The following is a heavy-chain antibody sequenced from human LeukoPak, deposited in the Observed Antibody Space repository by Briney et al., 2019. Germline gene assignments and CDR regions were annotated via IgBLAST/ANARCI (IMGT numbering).Heavy chain of an antibody. J-gene: IGHJ5*02. CDR3: ARRITMIVVVYNWFDP. CDR1: GGSFSGYY. Sequence: PSETLSLTCAVYGGSFSGYYWSWIRQPPGKGLEWIGEINHSGSTNYNPSLKSLVTISVDTSKNQFSLKLSSVTAADTAVYYCARRITMIVVVYNWFDPWGQGTLVTVSS. V-gene: IGHV4-34*01. D-gene: IGHD3-22*01. CDR2: INHSGST.